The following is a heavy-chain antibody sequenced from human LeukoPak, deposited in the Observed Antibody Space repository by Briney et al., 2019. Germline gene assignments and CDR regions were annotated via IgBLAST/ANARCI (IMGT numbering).Heavy chain of an antibody. CDR3: AREYCSSTSCYSLDY. J-gene: IGHJ4*02. V-gene: IGHV3-21*01. CDR1: GFTLSSYS. CDR2: ISSSSSYI. Sequence: PGGSLRLSCAASGFTLSSYSMNWVRKAPGKGLEWVSSISSSSSYIYYADSVKGRFTISRDNAKNSLYLQMNSLRAEDTAVYYCAREYCSSTSCYSLDYWGQGTLVTVSS. D-gene: IGHD2-2*01.